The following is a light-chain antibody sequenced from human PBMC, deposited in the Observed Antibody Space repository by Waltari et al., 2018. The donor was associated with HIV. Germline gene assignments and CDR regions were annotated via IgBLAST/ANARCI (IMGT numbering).Light chain of an antibody. V-gene: IGLV3-19*01. J-gene: IGLJ1*01. CDR2: GKN. Sequence: SSELAQHPAVSVALCQTVRIPCPVDSLSTFYATWYHQKPGQAPILVIYGKNNRPSGIPDRFSGSSSGNTASLTITGAQAEDEADYYCHSRDSRTDHLEVFGTGTKVTVL. CDR1: SLSTFY. CDR3: HSRDSRTDHLEV.